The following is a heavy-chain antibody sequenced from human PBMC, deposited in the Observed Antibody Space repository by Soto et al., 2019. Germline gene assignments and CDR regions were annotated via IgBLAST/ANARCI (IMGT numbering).Heavy chain of an antibody. CDR3: ARGSYYYDSSGYYHY. CDR2: IYYSGST. J-gene: IGHJ4*02. D-gene: IGHD3-22*01. V-gene: IGHV4-30-4*01. CDR1: GGSISSGDYY. Sequence: QVQLQESGPGLVKPSQTLSLTCTVSGGSISSGDYYWSWIRQPPGKGLEWIGYIYYSGSTYYNPSLKIRVTISVDPSKHQFSLQLSSVTAADTAVYYCARGSYYYDSSGYYHYWGPGTLVTVSS.